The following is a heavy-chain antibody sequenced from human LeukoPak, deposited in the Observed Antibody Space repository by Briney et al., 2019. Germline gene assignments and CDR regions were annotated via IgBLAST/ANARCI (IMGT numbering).Heavy chain of an antibody. D-gene: IGHD1-26*01. CDR2: ITGNNGNT. Sequence: ASVKVSCKTSGYTFSGYGISWVRQAPGQGVEWMGWITGNNGNTNYAPSLQGRVTMTKDTSTNTAYMELTSLRSDDTAVYYCARDQRNSGSYRFEYWGQGTLVTVSS. J-gene: IGHJ4*02. CDR3: ARDQRNSGSYRFEY. V-gene: IGHV1-18*01. CDR1: GYTFSGYG.